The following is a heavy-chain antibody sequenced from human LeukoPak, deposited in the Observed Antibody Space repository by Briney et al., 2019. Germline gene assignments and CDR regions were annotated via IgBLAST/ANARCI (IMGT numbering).Heavy chain of an antibody. Sequence: SETLSLTCTVSGGSISSYYWSWIRQPPGKGLEWIGSIYYSGSTYYNPSLKSRVTISVDTSKNQFSLKLRSATAADTAVYYCARHRGYYGSGSKVDYWGQGTLVTVSS. J-gene: IGHJ4*02. CDR2: IYYSGST. CDR1: GGSISSYY. CDR3: ARHRGYYGSGSKVDY. D-gene: IGHD3-10*01. V-gene: IGHV4-39*01.